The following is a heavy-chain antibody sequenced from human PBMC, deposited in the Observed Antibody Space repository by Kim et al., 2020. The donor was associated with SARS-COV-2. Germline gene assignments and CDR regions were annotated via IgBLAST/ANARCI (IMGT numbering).Heavy chain of an antibody. Sequence: SETLSLTCAVYGGSFSGYYWSWIRQPPGKGLEWIGEINHSGSTNYNPSLKSRVTISVDTSKNQFSLKLSSVTAADTAVYYCARGLGSGWYGWGQGTLVTVSS. CDR2: INHSGST. J-gene: IGHJ4*02. CDR3: ARGLGSGWYG. V-gene: IGHV4-34*01. D-gene: IGHD6-19*01. CDR1: GGSFSGYY.